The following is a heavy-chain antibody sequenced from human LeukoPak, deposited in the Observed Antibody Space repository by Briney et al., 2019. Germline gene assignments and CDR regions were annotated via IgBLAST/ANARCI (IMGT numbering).Heavy chain of an antibody. CDR2: INHSGST. V-gene: IGHV4-34*01. CDR3: AQSLTYYDFWSGYPSRYFDY. CDR1: GGSFSGYY. J-gene: IGHJ4*02. Sequence: SETLSLTCAVYGGSFSGYYWSWIRQPPGKGLEWIGEINHSGSTNYNPSLKSRVTISVDTSKSQFSLKLSSVTAADTAVYYCAQSLTYYDFWSGYPSRYFDYWGQGTLVTVSS. D-gene: IGHD3-3*01.